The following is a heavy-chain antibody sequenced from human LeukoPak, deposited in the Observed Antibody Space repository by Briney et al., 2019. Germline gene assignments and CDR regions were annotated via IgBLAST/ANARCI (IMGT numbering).Heavy chain of an antibody. V-gene: IGHV1-24*01. J-gene: IGHJ3*02. CDR3: ATEYMVVAAAGMLDDAFDI. Sequence: RASVKVSCKVSGYTLTELSMHWVRQAPGKGLEWMGGFDPEDGETIYAQTFQGRVTMTEDTSTDTAYMELSSLRSEGTAVYYCATEYMVVAAAGMLDDAFDIWGQGTMVTVSS. CDR1: GYTLTELS. CDR2: FDPEDGET. D-gene: IGHD6-13*01.